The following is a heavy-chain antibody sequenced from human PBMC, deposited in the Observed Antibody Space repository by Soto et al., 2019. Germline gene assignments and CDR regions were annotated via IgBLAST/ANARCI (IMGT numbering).Heavy chain of an antibody. CDR1: GGSFSGYY. Sequence: SETLSLTCAVYGGSFSGYYWSWIRQPPGKGLEWIGEINHSGSTNYNPSLKSRVTISVDTSKNQFSLKLSSVTAAETAVYYCAIWKPDAMKNWFDPCGQGTLVTVSA. V-gene: IGHV4-34*01. CDR2: INHSGST. J-gene: IGHJ5*02. D-gene: IGHD2-2*01. CDR3: AIWKPDAMKNWFDP.